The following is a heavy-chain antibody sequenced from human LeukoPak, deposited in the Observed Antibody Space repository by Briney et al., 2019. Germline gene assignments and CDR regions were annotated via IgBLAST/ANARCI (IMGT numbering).Heavy chain of an antibody. D-gene: IGHD2-15*01. CDR2: IISSRTPI. V-gene: IGHV3-48*03. J-gene: IGHJ4*02. CDR3: ARQKEDSFDY. CDR1: GFTFSSYE. Sequence: PGGTLRLSCAASGFTFSSYEMNWVRQAPGKGLEGVSYIISSRTPISYADFVKVRFTISRDNAKNSLYLQMNSLRAEDTAVYYCARQKEDSFDYWGQGTLVTVSS.